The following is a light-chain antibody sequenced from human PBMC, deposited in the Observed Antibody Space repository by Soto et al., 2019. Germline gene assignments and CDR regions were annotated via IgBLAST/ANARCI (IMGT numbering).Light chain of an antibody. CDR3: SSYGGSNNFV. CDR1: SSDIGVYNY. V-gene: IGLV2-8*01. J-gene: IGLJ1*01. CDR2: EVS. Sequence: QSALTQPPSASGSPGQSVTVSCTGTSSDIGVYNYVSWYQHHPGKAPKLMIYEVSKRPSGVPDRFSGSKSGNTASLTVSGVQAEDEADYYCSSYGGSNNFVFGTGTKLTVL.